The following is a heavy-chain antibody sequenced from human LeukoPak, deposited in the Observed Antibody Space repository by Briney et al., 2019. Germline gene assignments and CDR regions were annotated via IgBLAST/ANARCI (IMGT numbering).Heavy chain of an antibody. CDR1: GFTFSSYS. Sequence: PGRSLRLSCAASGFTFSSYSMNWVRQAPGKGLEWVSSISSSSSYIYYADSVKGRFTISRDNAKNSLYLQMNSLRAEDTAVYYCARDGPDIVVVPAAIRLYGMDVWGQGTTVTVSS. CDR3: ARDGPDIVVVPAAIRLYGMDV. D-gene: IGHD2-2*02. J-gene: IGHJ6*02. CDR2: ISSSSSYI. V-gene: IGHV3-21*01.